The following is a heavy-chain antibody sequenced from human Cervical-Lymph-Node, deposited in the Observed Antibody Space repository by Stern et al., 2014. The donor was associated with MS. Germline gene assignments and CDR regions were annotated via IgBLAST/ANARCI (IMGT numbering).Heavy chain of an antibody. Sequence: QVTLKESGPTLVNPTQTLSLTCTFSGFSLSTSGVGVGWIRQPPGQDLEWLAFIYWDDSKRYSPSLKNRLTITKDTSKNQVVLTMNNMDPVDTATFYCATHAPGVVPAALDYWGQGTLVTVS. D-gene: IGHD2-2*01. CDR2: IYWDDSK. J-gene: IGHJ4*02. CDR3: ATHAPGVVPAALDY. CDR1: GFSLSTSGVG. V-gene: IGHV2-5*02.